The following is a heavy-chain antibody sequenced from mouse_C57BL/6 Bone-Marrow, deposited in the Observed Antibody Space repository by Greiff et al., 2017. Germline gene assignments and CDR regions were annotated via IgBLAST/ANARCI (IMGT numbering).Heavy chain of an antibody. V-gene: IGHV5-9-1*02. J-gene: IGHJ4*01. CDR3: TDYGNCDAMDY. Sequence: EVKLMQSGAGLVKPGGSLKLSCAASGFTFSSYAMSWVRQTPEKRLEWVAYISSGGAYIYYADTVKGRFTISRDNATNTPYLQMSSLKSEDTAMYYCTDYGNCDAMDYWGQGTSVTVSS. D-gene: IGHD2-1*01. CDR1: GFTFSSYA. CDR2: ISSGGAYI.